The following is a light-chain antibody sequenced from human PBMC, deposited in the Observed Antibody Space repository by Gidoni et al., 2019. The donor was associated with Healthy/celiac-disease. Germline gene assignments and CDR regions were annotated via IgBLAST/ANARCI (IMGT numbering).Light chain of an antibody. J-gene: IGLJ2*01. CDR2: QDS. CDR1: KLGDKY. Sequence: SYELTQPPSVSVSPGQTASINCSGDKLGDKYACWYQQKPGRSPGLVIYQDSKRPSGIPERFSGSNSGNTATLTISGTQAMDEADYYCQAWDSSTAWGVVFGGGTKLTVL. CDR3: QAWDSSTAWGVV. V-gene: IGLV3-1*01.